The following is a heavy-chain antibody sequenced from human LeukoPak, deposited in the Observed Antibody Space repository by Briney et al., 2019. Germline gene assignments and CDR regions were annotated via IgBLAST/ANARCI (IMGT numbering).Heavy chain of an antibody. V-gene: IGHV4-34*01. J-gene: IGHJ6*02. CDR1: GGSFSGYY. D-gene: IGHD3-9*01. CDR2: IKHSGST. Sequence: SETLSLTCAVYGGSFSGYYWSWIRQPPGKGLEWIGEIKHSGSTNYNPSLKSRVTISVDTSKNQFSLKLSSVTAADTAVYYCAREKGLRYFDWSPRSNYYYYGMDVWGQGTTVTVSS. CDR3: AREKGLRYFDWSPRSNYYYYGMDV.